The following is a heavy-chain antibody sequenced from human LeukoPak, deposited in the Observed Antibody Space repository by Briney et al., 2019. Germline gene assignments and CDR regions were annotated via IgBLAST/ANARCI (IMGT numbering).Heavy chain of an antibody. CDR1: GYTFTGYY. CDR3: ARARGDDSSSRYLDY. Sequence: ASVSLTCKASGYTFTGYYMHWVRQAPGQGLEWMGWINPNSGSTNYAQKFQGRVTMTRDTSISTAYMELSRLRSDDTAVYYCARARGDDSSSRYLDYWGHGTLDPVSS. J-gene: IGHJ4*01. D-gene: IGHD6-13*01. V-gene: IGHV1-2*02. CDR2: INPNSGST.